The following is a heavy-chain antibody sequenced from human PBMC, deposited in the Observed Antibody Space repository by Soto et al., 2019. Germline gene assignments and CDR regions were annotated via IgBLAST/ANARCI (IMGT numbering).Heavy chain of an antibody. D-gene: IGHD3-10*01. CDR2: INHSGST. J-gene: IGHJ4*02. V-gene: IGHV4-34*01. CDR1: GGSFSGYY. CDR3: ARVKRITMVRGVHFDY. Sequence: QVQLQQWGAGLLKPSETLSLTCAVYGGSFSGYYWSWIRQPPGKGLEWIGEINHSGSTNYNPSLKSRVTISVDTSKNQFSLKLSSVTAADTAVYYCARVKRITMVRGVHFDYWGQGTLVTVSS.